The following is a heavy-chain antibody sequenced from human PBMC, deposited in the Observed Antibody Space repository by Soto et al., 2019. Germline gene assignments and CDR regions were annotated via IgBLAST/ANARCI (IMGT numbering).Heavy chain of an antibody. J-gene: IGHJ6*03. CDR2: IIHILGIG. D-gene: IGHD6-19*01. Sequence: QVQLVQSGAEVKKPGSSVKVSCTASGGTFSSYAFNWVRQAPGQGLEWMGRIIHILGIGDYAQRFQGRVTITADKSTSTVYMELSSLRSEDTAVYYCARNPRAVAAMHMDVWGKGTMVTVSS. V-gene: IGHV1-69*04. CDR1: GGTFSSYA. CDR3: ARNPRAVAAMHMDV.